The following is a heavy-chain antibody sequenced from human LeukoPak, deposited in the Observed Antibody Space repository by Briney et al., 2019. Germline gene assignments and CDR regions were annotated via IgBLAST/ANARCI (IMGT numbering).Heavy chain of an antibody. D-gene: IGHD1-7*01. CDR1: GGSISSYY. CDR2: IYYSGST. J-gene: IGHJ3*02. V-gene: IGHV4-59*01. CDR3: ARHYGRTTSAFDI. Sequence: PSETLSLTCTVSGGSISSYYWSWIRQPPGKGLEWIGYIYYSGSTNYNPSLKSRVTISVDTSKNQFSLKLSSVTAADTAVYYCARHYGRTTSAFDIWGQGTMVTVSS.